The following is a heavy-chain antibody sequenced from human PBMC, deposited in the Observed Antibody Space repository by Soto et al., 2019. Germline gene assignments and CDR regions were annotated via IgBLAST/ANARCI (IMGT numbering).Heavy chain of an antibody. CDR2: IYHSGST. Sequence: QLQLQESGSGLVKPSQTLSLTCAVSGGSISSGGYSWSWIRQPPGKGLEWIGYIYHSGSTYYNPSLKSRVTISVDRSKNQFSLKLSSVTAADTAVYYCARDRGNDFWSGQNWFDPWGQGTLVTVSS. V-gene: IGHV4-30-2*01. CDR3: ARDRGNDFWSGQNWFDP. D-gene: IGHD3-3*01. J-gene: IGHJ5*02. CDR1: GGSISSGGYS.